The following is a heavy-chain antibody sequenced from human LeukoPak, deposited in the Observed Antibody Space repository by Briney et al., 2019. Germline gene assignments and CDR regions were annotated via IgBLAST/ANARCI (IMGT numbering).Heavy chain of an antibody. CDR3: AGYGVATTWAQSFDI. D-gene: IGHD4-17*01. CDR2: AHYTETT. Sequence: SETLSLTCTVSDGSINNYYWNWIRQPPGKGLEWVGFAHYTETTNYNPYLQSRVNISIETSKSQFSLRLSSVTAADTAVYFCAGYGVATTWAQSFDIWGQGTKVTVSS. V-gene: IGHV4-59*01. J-gene: IGHJ3*02. CDR1: DGSINNYY.